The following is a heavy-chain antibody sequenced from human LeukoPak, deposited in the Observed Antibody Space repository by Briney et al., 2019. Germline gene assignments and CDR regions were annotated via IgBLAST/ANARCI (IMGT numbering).Heavy chain of an antibody. J-gene: IGHJ4*02. Sequence: GGSLRLSCAASGFTFSSYAMSWVRQAPGKGLEWVSAISGSGGSTYYADSVKGRFTISRDNSKNTLYLQMNSLRAENTAVYYCAKGLYSSSWYYSDYWGQGTLVTVSS. D-gene: IGHD6-13*01. V-gene: IGHV3-23*01. CDR3: AKGLYSSSWYYSDY. CDR1: GFTFSSYA. CDR2: ISGSGGST.